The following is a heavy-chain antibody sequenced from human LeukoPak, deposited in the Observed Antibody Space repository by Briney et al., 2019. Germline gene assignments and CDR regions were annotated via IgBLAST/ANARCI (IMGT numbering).Heavy chain of an antibody. Sequence: GGSLRLSCAASGFTFDDYAMHWVRQAPGKGLEWVSLISWDGGSTYYADSVKGRFTISRDNSKNSLYLQMNSLRAEDTALYYCARYGELTPNYYYYMDVWGKGTTVTVSS. V-gene: IGHV3-43D*03. CDR3: ARYGELTPNYYYYMDV. CDR1: GFTFDDYA. J-gene: IGHJ6*03. D-gene: IGHD1-26*01. CDR2: ISWDGGST.